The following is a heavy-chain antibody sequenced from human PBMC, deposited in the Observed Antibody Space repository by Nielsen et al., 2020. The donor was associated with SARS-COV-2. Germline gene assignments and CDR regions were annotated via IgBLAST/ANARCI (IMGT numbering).Heavy chain of an antibody. CDR1: GGSISSYY. V-gene: IGHV4-59*01. J-gene: IGHJ4*02. CDR2: IFYSGSM. D-gene: IGHD3-22*01. Sequence: SETLSLTCTVSGGSISSYYWSWIRQPPGKGLEWIGYIFYSGSMNYNPSLKSRVTISVDTSKNQFSLKLSSVTAADTAVYCCAIYDSSGYQVRYWGQGTLVTVSS. CDR3: AIYDSSGYQVRY.